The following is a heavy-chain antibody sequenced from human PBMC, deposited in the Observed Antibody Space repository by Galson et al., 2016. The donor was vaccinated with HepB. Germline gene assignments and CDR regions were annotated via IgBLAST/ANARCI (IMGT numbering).Heavy chain of an antibody. D-gene: IGHD3-9*01. CDR1: GFTLSNYG. CDR2: IWYDGTNK. J-gene: IGHJ3*01. CDR3: ARDGRYFDWLLSGPDAFDF. Sequence: SLRLSCAASGFTLSNYGMHWVRQAPGKGLEWVATIWYDGTNKYYGDSVKGRFTISRDNAKKTLFLQMKKLRVDDTAVYYCARDGRYFDWLLSGPDAFDFWGQGTSVTVAT. V-gene: IGHV3-33*01.